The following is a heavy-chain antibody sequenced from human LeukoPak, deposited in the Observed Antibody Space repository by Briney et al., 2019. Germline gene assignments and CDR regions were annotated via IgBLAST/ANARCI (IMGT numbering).Heavy chain of an antibody. Sequence: PSETLSLTCTVSGASISAYYWGWIRQPPGKGLEWIGYINYIGGTNYNPSLKSRVTISVDTSKNQFSLRLNSVTAADTAVYYCARQGRDYYDSSGYYTNWGQGNLVTVSS. CDR1: GASISAYY. J-gene: IGHJ4*02. D-gene: IGHD3-22*01. CDR3: ARQGRDYYDSSGYYTN. CDR2: INYIGGT. V-gene: IGHV4-59*08.